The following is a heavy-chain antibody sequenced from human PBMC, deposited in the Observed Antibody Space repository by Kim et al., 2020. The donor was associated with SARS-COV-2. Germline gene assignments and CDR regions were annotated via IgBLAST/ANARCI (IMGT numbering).Heavy chain of an antibody. CDR3: ARVSMVLPTPTIGKAWFDP. J-gene: IGHJ5*02. D-gene: IGHD3-10*01. CDR1: GFTFSSYS. Sequence: GGSLRLSCAASGFTFSSYSMNWVRQAPGKGLEWVSSISSSSSYIYYADSVKGRFTISRDNAKNSLYLQMNSLRAEDTAVYYCARVSMVLPTPTIGKAWFDPWGQGTLVTVSS. CDR2: ISSSSSYI. V-gene: IGHV3-21*01.